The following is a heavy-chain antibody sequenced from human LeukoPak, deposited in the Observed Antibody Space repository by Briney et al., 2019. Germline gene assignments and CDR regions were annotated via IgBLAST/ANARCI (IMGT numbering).Heavy chain of an antibody. CDR1: GGSISSYY. V-gene: IGHV4-59*01. Sequence: SETLSLTCTVSGGSISSYYWSWIRQPPGKGLEWIGYIYYSGSTNYNPSLKSRVTISVDTSKYQYSLKLSSVTAADTAVYYCVREGIAAAGVTLDYYYGMDVWGKGTTVTVSS. CDR2: IYYSGST. D-gene: IGHD6-13*01. J-gene: IGHJ6*04. CDR3: VREGIAAAGVTLDYYYGMDV.